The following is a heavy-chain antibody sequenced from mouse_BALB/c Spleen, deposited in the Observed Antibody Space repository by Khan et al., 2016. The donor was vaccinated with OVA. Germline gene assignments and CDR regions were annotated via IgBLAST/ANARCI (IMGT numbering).Heavy chain of an antibody. CDR2: INPSNCYT. CDR3: VRDGAYHRNDGWFAY. D-gene: IGHD2-14*01. V-gene: IGHV1-4*01. Sequence: QVQLKQSGAELARPGASVKMSCKASGYTFTSYTIHWIKLRPGQGLEWIGFINPSNCYTNYNQKFKDKATLTADKSSTTVYMQLSSLTSDDSTVYNCVRDGAYHRNDGWFAYWGKGTLVTVSA. J-gene: IGHJ3*01. CDR1: GYTFTSYT.